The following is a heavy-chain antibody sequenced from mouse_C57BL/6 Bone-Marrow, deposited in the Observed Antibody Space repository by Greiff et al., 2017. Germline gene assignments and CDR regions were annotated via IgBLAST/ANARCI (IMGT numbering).Heavy chain of an antibody. CDR1: GFTFSSYG. CDR3: ARHQTSQASFAY. D-gene: IGHD3-2*02. J-gene: IGHJ3*01. CDR2: ISSGGSDT. Sequence: EVKLQESGGDLVKPGGSLKLSCAASGFTFSSYGMSWVRQTPDKRLEWVATISSGGSDTYYPDSVKGRFTISRDNAKNTLYLQMSSLKSEDTAMYYCARHQTSQASFAYWGQGTLVTVSA. V-gene: IGHV5-6*01.